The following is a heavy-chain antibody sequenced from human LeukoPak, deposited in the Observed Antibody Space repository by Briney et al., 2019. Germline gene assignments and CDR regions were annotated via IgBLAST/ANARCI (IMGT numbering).Heavy chain of an antibody. CDR1: GGTFSSYA. D-gene: IGHD2-15*01. J-gene: IGHJ6*02. Sequence: ASVKVSCKASGGTFSSYAISWVGQAPGQGLEWMGRIIPIFGIANYAQKFQGRATITADKSTSTAYMELSSLRSEDTAVYYCARARVVVAATDGMDVWGQGTTVTVSS. CDR2: IIPIFGIA. V-gene: IGHV1-69*04. CDR3: ARARVVVAATDGMDV.